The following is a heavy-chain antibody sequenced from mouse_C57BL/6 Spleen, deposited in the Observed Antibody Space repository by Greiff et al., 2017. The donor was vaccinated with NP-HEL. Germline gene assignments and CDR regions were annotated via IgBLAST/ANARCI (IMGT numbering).Heavy chain of an antibody. CDR3: ARCHDGYLYAMDY. CDR1: GYTFTSYW. J-gene: IGHJ4*01. V-gene: IGHV1-72*01. CDR2: IDPNSGGT. D-gene: IGHD2-3*01. Sequence: QVQLKQPGAELVKPGASVKLSCKASGYTFTSYWMHWVKQRPGRGLEWIGRIDPNSGGTKYNEKFKSKATLTVDKPSSTAYMQLSSLTSEDSAVYYCARCHDGYLYAMDYWGQGTSVTVSS.